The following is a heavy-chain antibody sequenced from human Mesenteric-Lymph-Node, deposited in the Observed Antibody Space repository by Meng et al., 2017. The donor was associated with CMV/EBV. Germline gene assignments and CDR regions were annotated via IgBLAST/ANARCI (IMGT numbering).Heavy chain of an antibody. Sequence: CKASGYRFSYFWIGWVRQMPGKGLEWMGVLYPGDSETNYSPSFQGQVTISADKSISTAYLQWGSLKASDTAIYYCAREAISSSSCDYWGQGTLVTVSS. CDR3: AREAISSSSCDY. CDR1: GYRFSYFW. CDR2: LYPGDSET. J-gene: IGHJ4*02. V-gene: IGHV5-51*01. D-gene: IGHD2-2*01.